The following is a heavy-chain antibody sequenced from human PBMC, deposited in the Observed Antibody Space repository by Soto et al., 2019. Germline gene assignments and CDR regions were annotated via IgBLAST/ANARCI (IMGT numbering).Heavy chain of an antibody. V-gene: IGHV3-23*01. J-gene: IGHJ3*02. D-gene: IGHD2-15*01. CDR2: ITADGGT. Sequence: EVQVLESGGGLVQPGGSLRFSCEGSGFTVSSHAMTWIRQAPGKGPEWVSTITADGGTYYADSVKGRFAMSRDTSESTLYLQMNSLGAEDTAAYYCAPHVSCSGGSCQYDAFAIRGQGTMVTVSS. CDR1: GFTVSSHA. CDR3: APHVSCSGGSCQYDAFAI.